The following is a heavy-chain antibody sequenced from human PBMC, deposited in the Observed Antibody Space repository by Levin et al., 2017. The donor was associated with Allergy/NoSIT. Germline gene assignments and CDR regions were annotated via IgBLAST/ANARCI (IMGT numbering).Heavy chain of an antibody. CDR2: ISYDGSNK. CDR1: GFTFSSYA. V-gene: IGHV3-30-3*01. CDR3: ARDYDGFGELLSNWGFDY. Sequence: GESLKISCAASGFTFSSYAMHWVRQAPGKGLEWVAVISYDGSNKYYADSVKGRFTISRDNSKNTLYLQMNSLRAEDTAVYYCARDYDGFGELLSNWGFDYWGQGTLVTVSS. J-gene: IGHJ4*02. D-gene: IGHD3-10*01.